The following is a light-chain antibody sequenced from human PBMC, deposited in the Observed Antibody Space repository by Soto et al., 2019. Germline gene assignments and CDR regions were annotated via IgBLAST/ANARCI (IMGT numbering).Light chain of an antibody. Sequence: EIVLTQSPGTLSLSPGERATLSCRASQSVTSNYLAWLQQKPGQAPRLLIYGASSRATGIPDRFSGSGSGTDFTLTINRLEPEDFAVYYCQRYESSPRTFGQGTKVEIK. CDR1: QSVTSNY. CDR2: GAS. CDR3: QRYESSPRT. J-gene: IGKJ1*01. V-gene: IGKV3-20*01.